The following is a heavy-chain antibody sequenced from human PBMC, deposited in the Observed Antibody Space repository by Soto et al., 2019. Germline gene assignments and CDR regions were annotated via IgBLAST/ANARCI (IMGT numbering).Heavy chain of an antibody. Sequence: QVQLQQWGAGLLKPSETLSLTCAVYGGSFSGYYWTWIRQPPGTGLEWIGEINHSGSTNYNPSLKSRVTISVDTXXXXXSXKLTSVTAADTAVYYCARDKITGLFDYWGQGTLVTVSS. CDR2: INHSGST. V-gene: IGHV4-34*01. J-gene: IGHJ4*02. D-gene: IGHD2-8*02. CDR1: GGSFSGYY. CDR3: ARDKITGLFDY.